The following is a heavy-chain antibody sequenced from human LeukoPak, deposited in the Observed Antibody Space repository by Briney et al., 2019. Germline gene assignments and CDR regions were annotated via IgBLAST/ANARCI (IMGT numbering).Heavy chain of an antibody. CDR2: ISSSGSTI. CDR1: GFTFSDYY. D-gene: IGHD4-11*01. Sequence: GGSLRLSCAASGFTFSDYYMSWIRQAPGKGLEWVSYISSSGSTIYYADSVKGRFTISRDNAKNSLYLQMNSLRAEDTAVYYCARTDDYSNSYYFDYWGRGTLVTVSS. CDR3: ARTDDYSNSYYFDY. V-gene: IGHV3-11*01. J-gene: IGHJ4*02.